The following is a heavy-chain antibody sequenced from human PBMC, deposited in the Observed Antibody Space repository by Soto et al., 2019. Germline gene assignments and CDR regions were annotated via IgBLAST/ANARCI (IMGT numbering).Heavy chain of an antibody. D-gene: IGHD6-6*01. CDR1: GGSISSYY. V-gene: IGHV4-59*01. CDR3: ARGYSSSSIHMDV. J-gene: IGHJ6*03. Sequence: ASETLSLTCTVSGGSISSYYWSWIRQPPGRGLEWIGYIYYSGSTNYNPSLKSRVTISVDTSKNQFSLKLSSVTAADTAVYYCARGYSSSSIHMDVWGKGTTVTVSS. CDR2: IYYSGST.